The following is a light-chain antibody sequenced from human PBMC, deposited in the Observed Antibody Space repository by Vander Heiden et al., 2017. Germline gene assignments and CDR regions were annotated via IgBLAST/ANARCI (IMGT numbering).Light chain of an antibody. CDR1: QSISSY. CDR3: QYTDSTVAWT. V-gene: IGKV1-39*01. CDR2: AAT. Sequence: DTQMTQPPSPLSASVGDRVTTTCRASQSISSYLNRHQQKARKSPRRLIYAATSCHRGPPWRFTGRSYGKYLTLSSSIRHPEDTKAYRFQYTDSTVAWTFGPGTKVEIK. J-gene: IGKJ1*01.